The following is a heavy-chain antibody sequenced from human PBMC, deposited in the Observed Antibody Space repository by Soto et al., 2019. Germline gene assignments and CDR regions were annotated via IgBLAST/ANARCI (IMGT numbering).Heavy chain of an antibody. CDR2: ISGSGGST. V-gene: IGHV3-23*01. CDR1: GFTFSSYA. J-gene: IGHJ4*02. D-gene: IGHD3-3*01. Sequence: EVQLLESGGGLVQPGGSLRLSCAASGFTFSSYAMSWVRQAPGKGLEWVSAISGSGGSTYYADSVKGRFTISRDNSKKSLYVQMNSLRAEDTAVYYCAKDLVEWSYFDYWGQGTLVTVSS. CDR3: AKDLVEWSYFDY.